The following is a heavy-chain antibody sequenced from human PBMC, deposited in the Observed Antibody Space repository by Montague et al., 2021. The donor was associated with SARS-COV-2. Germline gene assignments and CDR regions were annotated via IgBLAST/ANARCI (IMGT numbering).Heavy chain of an antibody. J-gene: IGHJ6*02. CDR3: ARTTVVTPYYYYAMDV. D-gene: IGHD4-23*01. V-gene: IGHV4-39*01. Sequence: SETLSLTCTVSADSINNKTYFWDWIRQPPGKGLERIGSIHYRGSTHYNPSLKSRLTTSVDTSRNQFSLKLSSVTAADTAVYFCARTTVVTPYYYYAMDVWGQGTTVTVSS. CDR2: IHYRGST. CDR1: ADSINNKTYF.